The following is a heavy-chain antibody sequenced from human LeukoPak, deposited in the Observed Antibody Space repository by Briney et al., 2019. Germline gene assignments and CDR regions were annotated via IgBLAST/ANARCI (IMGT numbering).Heavy chain of an antibody. CDR3: ATKVPGGAFDI. V-gene: IGHV3-23*01. D-gene: IGHD1-1*01. CDR1: GFTFSSYD. CDR2: ISSSGGST. J-gene: IGHJ3*02. Sequence: GGSLRLSCAASGFTFSSYDMSWVRQAPGKGLEWVSRISSSGGSTYYADFVKGRFTISRDNSKNTLSLQMNSLGAEVTAVYYCATKVPGGAFDIWGQGTMVTVSS.